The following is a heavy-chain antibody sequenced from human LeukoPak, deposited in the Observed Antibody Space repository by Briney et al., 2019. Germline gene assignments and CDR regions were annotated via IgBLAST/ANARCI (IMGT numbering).Heavy chain of an antibody. CDR3: ARAARGVWGSYLLDY. CDR2: INPSGGST. V-gene: IGHV1-46*01. J-gene: IGHJ4*02. D-gene: IGHD3-16*02. Sequence: ASVKVSCKASGYTFTSYYMHWVRQAPGQGLEWMGIINPSGGSTSYAQKFQGRVTMTRDTSTSTVYMELSSLRSEDTAVYYCARAARGVWGSYLLDYGGQGPLVTVSS. CDR1: GYTFTSYY.